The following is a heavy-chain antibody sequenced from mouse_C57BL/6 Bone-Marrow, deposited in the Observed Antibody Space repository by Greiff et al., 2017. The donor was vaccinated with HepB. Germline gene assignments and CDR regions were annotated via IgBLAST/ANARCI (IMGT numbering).Heavy chain of an antibody. CDR1: GFTFSDYG. CDR2: ISSGSSTI. D-gene: IGHD2-4*01. CDR3: ARRAIYYDYDGGFAY. Sequence: EVQVVESGGGLVKPGGSLKLSCAASGFTFSDYGMHWVRQAPEKGLEWVAYISSGSSTIYYADTVKGRFTISRDNAKNTLFLQMTSLRSEDTAMYYCARRAIYYDYDGGFAYWGQGTLVTVSA. J-gene: IGHJ3*01. V-gene: IGHV5-17*01.